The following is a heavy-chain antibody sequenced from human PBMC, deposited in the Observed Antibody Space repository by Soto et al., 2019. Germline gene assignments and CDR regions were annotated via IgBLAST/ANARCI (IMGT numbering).Heavy chain of an antibody. D-gene: IGHD2-15*01. J-gene: IGHJ4*02. V-gene: IGHV3-21*01. CDR3: ARGMLGYCSGGSCYHYYFDY. CDR2: ISSSSSYI. Sequence: GGSLRLSCAASGFTFSSYSMNWVRQAPGKGLEWVSSISSSSSYIYYADSVKGRFTISRDNAKNSLYLQMNSLRAEDTAVYYCARGMLGYCSGGSCYHYYFDYWGQGTLVTVSS. CDR1: GFTFSSYS.